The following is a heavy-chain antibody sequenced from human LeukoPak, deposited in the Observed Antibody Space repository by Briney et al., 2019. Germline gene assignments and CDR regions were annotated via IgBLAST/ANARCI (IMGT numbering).Heavy chain of an antibody. V-gene: IGHV3-30*09. Sequence: PGGSLRLSCAASGFTFSSYAMHWVRQAPGKGLEWVAVISYDGSNKYYADSVKGRFAISRDNSKNTLYLQMNSLRAEDTAVYYCARDRYSSGWDDAFDIWGQGTMVTVSS. J-gene: IGHJ3*02. CDR1: GFTFSSYA. CDR3: ARDRYSSGWDDAFDI. D-gene: IGHD6-19*01. CDR2: ISYDGSNK.